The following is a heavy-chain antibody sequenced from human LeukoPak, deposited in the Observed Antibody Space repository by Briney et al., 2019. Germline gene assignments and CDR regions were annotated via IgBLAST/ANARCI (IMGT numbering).Heavy chain of an antibody. CDR1: GFTVSSNY. CDR2: IYSGGST. Sequence: GGSLRLSCAASGFTVSSNYMSWVRQAPGKGLEWVSVIYSGGSTYYADAVKGRLTISRDNSKNTLYLQMNSLRADDTAVYYCAKEWGVDYGLRYWGQGTLVTVSS. J-gene: IGHJ4*02. D-gene: IGHD4-17*01. V-gene: IGHV3-53*01. CDR3: AKEWGVDYGLRY.